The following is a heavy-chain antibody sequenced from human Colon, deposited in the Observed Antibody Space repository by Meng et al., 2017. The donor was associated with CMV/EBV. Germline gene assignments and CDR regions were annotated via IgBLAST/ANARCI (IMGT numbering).Heavy chain of an antibody. CDR2: ISAYTGNT. V-gene: IGHV1-18*01. Sequence: SSPASGSTFATHGFGWVRRDPRQGLEWMESISAYTGNTKYAQKLQGRVTLTTATTTNTDYMGLRSVGSGDTDVYYCAIVDHSNPIDYWGQGTLVTVSS. CDR1: GSTFATHG. CDR3: AIVDHSNPIDY. J-gene: IGHJ4*02. D-gene: IGHD4-11*01.